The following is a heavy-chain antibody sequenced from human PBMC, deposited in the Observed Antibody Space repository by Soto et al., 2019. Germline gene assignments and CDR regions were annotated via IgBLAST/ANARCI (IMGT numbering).Heavy chain of an antibody. V-gene: IGHV3-23*01. J-gene: IGHJ3*02. Sequence: GGSLRLSCAASGFTFSSYAMSWVRQAPGKGLEWVSAISGSGGSTYYADSVKGRFTISRDNSKNTLYLQMNSLRAEDTAVYYCAKECITIFGVVNPWNAFDIWGQGTMVTVSS. CDR2: ISGSGGST. CDR3: AKECITIFGVVNPWNAFDI. D-gene: IGHD3-3*01. CDR1: GFTFSSYA.